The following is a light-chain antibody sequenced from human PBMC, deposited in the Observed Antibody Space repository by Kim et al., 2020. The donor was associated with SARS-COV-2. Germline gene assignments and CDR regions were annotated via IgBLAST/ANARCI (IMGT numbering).Light chain of an antibody. J-gene: IGLJ2*01. CDR3: QAWVRSNGV. CDR2: QDS. Sequence: SYELTQPPSVSVSPGQTASITCSGDNLGDKYACWYQQKPGQSPVLVIYQDSKRPSGIPERFSGSNSGNTATLTISGTQAMGEADYYCQAWVRSNGVFGGG. CDR1: NLGDKY. V-gene: IGLV3-1*01.